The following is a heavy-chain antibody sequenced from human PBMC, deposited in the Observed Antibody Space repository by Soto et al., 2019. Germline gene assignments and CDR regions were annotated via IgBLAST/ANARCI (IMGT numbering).Heavy chain of an antibody. J-gene: IGHJ6*02. Sequence: SVKVSCKASGGAYSSYAISWVRQAPGQGLEWMGGIIPIFGTANYAQKFQGRVTITADESTSTAYMGLSSLRSEDTAVYYCARNLVASVDYYYYGMDVWGQGTTVTVSS. D-gene: IGHD5-12*01. V-gene: IGHV1-69*13. CDR2: IIPIFGTA. CDR1: GGAYSSYA. CDR3: ARNLVASVDYYYYGMDV.